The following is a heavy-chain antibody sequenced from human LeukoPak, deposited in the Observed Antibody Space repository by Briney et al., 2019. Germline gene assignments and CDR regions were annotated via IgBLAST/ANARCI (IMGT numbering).Heavy chain of an antibody. Sequence: PGGSLRLSCAASGFTFSSYAMSWVRQAPGKGLEWVSGISGSGGSTYYADSVKGRFTISRDNSKNTLYLQMNSLRAEDTAVYYCARNYDRSGYVGAFDIWGQGTMVTVSS. CDR1: GFTFSSYA. J-gene: IGHJ3*02. V-gene: IGHV3-23*01. CDR3: ARNYDRSGYVGAFDI. D-gene: IGHD3-22*01. CDR2: ISGSGGST.